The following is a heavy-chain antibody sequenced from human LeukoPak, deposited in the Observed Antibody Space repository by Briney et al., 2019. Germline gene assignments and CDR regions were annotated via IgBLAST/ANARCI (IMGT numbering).Heavy chain of an antibody. J-gene: IGHJ3*02. CDR1: GGTFSSYA. Sequence: VASVKVSCKASGGTFSSYAISWVRQAPGQGLEWMGRIIPILGIANYAQKFQGRVTITADKSTSTAYMELSSLRSEDSAVYYCAKTGYYDSSGQNAFDIWGQGTMVTVSS. CDR3: AKTGYYDSSGQNAFDI. V-gene: IGHV1-69*04. D-gene: IGHD3-22*01. CDR2: IIPILGIA.